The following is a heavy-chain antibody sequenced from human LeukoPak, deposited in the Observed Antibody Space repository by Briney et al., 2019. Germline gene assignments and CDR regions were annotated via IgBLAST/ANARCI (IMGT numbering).Heavy chain of an antibody. CDR3: ATHGPGEGYGMDV. D-gene: IGHD1-26*01. V-gene: IGHV1-2*02. J-gene: IGHJ6*02. CDR2: INPNSGGT. Sequence: ASVKVSCKASGYTFTGYYMHWVRQAPGQGLEWMGWINPNSGGTNYAQKFQGRVTMTRDTFISTAYMELSRLRSDDTAVYYCATHGPGEGYGMDVWGQGTTVTVSS. CDR1: GYTFTGYY.